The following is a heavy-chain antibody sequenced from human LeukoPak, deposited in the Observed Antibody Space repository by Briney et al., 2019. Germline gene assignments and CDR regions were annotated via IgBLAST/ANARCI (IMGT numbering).Heavy chain of an antibody. CDR2: IYYSGST. Sequence: SQTLSLTCTVSNDSITSGAYYWTWIRQHPGKGLEWIGYIYYSGSTYYNPSLKSRISMSVDTSKNQFSLKLNSVTAADTAVYYCARMTVAALRGYYYYYMDVWGKGTTVTVSS. D-gene: IGHD6-19*01. J-gene: IGHJ6*03. V-gene: IGHV4-31*03. CDR1: NDSITSGAYY. CDR3: ARMTVAALRGYYYYYMDV.